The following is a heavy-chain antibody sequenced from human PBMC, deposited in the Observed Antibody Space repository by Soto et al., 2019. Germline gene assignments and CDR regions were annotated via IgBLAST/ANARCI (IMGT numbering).Heavy chain of an antibody. D-gene: IGHD2-15*01. CDR1: GGSISSYY. J-gene: IGHJ4*02. CDR3: ARRYGGTFDY. CDR2: IYYSGST. V-gene: IGHV4-59*08. Sequence: QVQLQESAPGLVKHSETLSLTCTVSGGSISSYYWSWIRQPPGKGLEWIGYIYYSGSTNYNPSLKSRVTITVDTSKNQFSLKLSSVTAADTAVYYCARRYGGTFDYWGQGTLVTVSP.